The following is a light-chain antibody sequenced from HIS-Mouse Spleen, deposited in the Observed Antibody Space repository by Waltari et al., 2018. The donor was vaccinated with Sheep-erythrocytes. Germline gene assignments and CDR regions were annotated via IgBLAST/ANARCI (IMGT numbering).Light chain of an antibody. J-gene: IGKJ1*01. CDR1: QSVLYSSNNKNY. Sequence: DIVMTQSPDSLAVSLGERATINCKSSQSVLYSSNNKNYLAWYQQKPGKPPKLLLYGASTRESGVPDRFSGSGSGTDFTLTISSLQAEDVAVYYCQQYYSTPLTFGQGTKVEIK. CDR3: QQYYSTPLT. V-gene: IGKV4-1*01. CDR2: GAS.